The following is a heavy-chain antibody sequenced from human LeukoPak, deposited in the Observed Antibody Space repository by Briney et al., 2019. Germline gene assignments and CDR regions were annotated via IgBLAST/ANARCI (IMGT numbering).Heavy chain of an antibody. CDR3: ARGSTLCRGTNCYQNDPFDI. J-gene: IGHJ3*02. V-gene: IGHV1-18*01. CDR2: ISAYNGNT. D-gene: IGHD2-2*01. CDR1: GYTFTSYV. Sequence: ASVKVSCKASGYTFTSYVISWVRQAPGQGLEWVGWISAYNGNTRLARKHQARVSMTTDTSTTTAYMELRSLTSDDTATYYCARGSTLCRGTNCYQNDPFDIWGQGTMVTVSS.